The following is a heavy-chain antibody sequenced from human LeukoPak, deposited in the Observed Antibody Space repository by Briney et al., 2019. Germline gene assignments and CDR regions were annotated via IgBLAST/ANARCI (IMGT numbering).Heavy chain of an antibody. J-gene: IGHJ4*02. CDR3: AAGDNRGGFDC. Sequence: GGSLRLSCAASGFTFSDLGMHWVRQAPGQGLEWVAFIRYDGSTRSYADSVKGRFTISRDNSKNTLYLQMSGLRVDDTALYYCAAGDNRGGFDCWGQGTLVTVSS. CDR2: IRYDGSTR. D-gene: IGHD1-14*01. CDR1: GFTFSDLG. V-gene: IGHV3-30*02.